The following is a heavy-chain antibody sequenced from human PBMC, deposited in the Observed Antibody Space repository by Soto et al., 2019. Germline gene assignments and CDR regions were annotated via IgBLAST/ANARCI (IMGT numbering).Heavy chain of an antibody. CDR1: GFTFSSYA. Sequence: DVQLLESGGGLVQPEGSLRLSCAASGFTFSSYAMGWVRQGPGKGLEWVAVVSIGGSTHYADSVRGRFTISRDNSKNTLSLQMTSLTAEDTAVYFCAKRRGAGGHFDYWGKGALVTVSS. D-gene: IGHD2-15*01. CDR3: AKRRGAGGHFDY. CDR2: VSIGGST. V-gene: IGHV3-23*01. J-gene: IGHJ4*02.